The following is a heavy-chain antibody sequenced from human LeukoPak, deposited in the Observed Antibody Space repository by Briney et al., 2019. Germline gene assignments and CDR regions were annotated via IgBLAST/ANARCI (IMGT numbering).Heavy chain of an antibody. CDR1: NYSISSGYY. J-gene: IGHJ4*02. Sequence: RPSETLSLTYTVSNYSISSGYYWGWIRQPPGKGLEWIGSIDHSGSTYYNPSLKSRVTISVDKAKNQFSLNLNSVTAADTAVYYCARGGDRSFDYWGQGTLVTVSS. CDR3: ARGGDRSFDY. V-gene: IGHV4-38-2*02. CDR2: IDHSGST. D-gene: IGHD3-10*01.